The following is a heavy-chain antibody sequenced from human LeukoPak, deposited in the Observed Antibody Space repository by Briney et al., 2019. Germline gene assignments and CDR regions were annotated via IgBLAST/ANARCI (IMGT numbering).Heavy chain of an antibody. CDR2: ISWNSGSI. CDR3: AKDRSYGSGSDIDY. Sequence: PGRSLRLSCAASGFTFSSYGMHWVRRAPGKGLEWVSGISWNSGSIGYADSVKGRFTISRDNAKNSLYLQMNSLRAEDTALYYCAKDRSYGSGSDIDYWGQGTLVTVSS. CDR1: GFTFSSYG. V-gene: IGHV3-9*01. J-gene: IGHJ4*02. D-gene: IGHD3-10*01.